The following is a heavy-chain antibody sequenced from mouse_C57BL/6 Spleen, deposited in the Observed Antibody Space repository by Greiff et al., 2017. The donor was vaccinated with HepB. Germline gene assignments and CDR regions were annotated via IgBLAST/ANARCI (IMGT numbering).Heavy chain of an antibody. J-gene: IGHJ4*01. D-gene: IGHD2-3*01. CDR2: IYPGSGST. CDR1: GYTFTSYW. V-gene: IGHV1-55*01. Sequence: VQLQQSGAELVKPGASVKMSCKASGYTFTSYWITWVKQRPGQGLEWIGDIYPGSGSTNYNEKFKSKATLTVDTSSSTAYMQLSSLTSEDSAVYYCARGVGYWGYAMDYWGQGTSVTVSS. CDR3: ARGVGYWGYAMDY.